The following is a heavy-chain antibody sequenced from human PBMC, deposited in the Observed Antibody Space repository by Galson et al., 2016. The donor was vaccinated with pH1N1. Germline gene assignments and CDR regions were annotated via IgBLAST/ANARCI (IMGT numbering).Heavy chain of an antibody. Sequence: SLRLSCAVSGLTFSNAWMTWVRQAPGKGLEWVGRIKSKTDGGPIEYAAPVKGRFTISRDDSNNMVYLQMNSLKTEDTAIYYCTRDFRGTYYPGGYFDYWGQGTQVTVSS. CDR1: GLTFSNAW. V-gene: IGHV3-15*01. CDR3: TRDFRGTYYPGGYFDY. J-gene: IGHJ4*02. D-gene: IGHD1-26*01. CDR2: IKSKTDGGPI.